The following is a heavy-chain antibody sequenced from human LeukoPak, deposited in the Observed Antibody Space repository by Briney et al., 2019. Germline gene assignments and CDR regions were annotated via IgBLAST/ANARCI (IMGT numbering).Heavy chain of an antibody. Sequence: GGSLRLSCVASGFTFSNYWMHWVRQAPAEGPVGLARINGDGSNTRYAGSVKGRYTISSDAAKNTIYLQFRRLSSEDTAEYYLDNGADFWDVFDNWGQGTRVTVSS. D-gene: IGHD3-3*01. CDR1: GFTFSNYW. CDR3: DNGADFWDVFDN. CDR2: INGDGSNT. V-gene: IGHV3-74*01. J-gene: IGHJ3*02.